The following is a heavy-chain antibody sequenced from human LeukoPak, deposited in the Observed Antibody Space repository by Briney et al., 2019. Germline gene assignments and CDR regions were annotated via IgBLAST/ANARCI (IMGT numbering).Heavy chain of an antibody. CDR3: ASGPSDLGSSSQF. CDR1: GGTFSSYA. CDR2: INPNSGGT. J-gene: IGHJ4*02. Sequence: GASVKVSCKASGGTFSSYAISWVRQAPGQGLEWMGWINPNSGGTNYAQKFQGRVTMTRDTSISTVYMELSSLRSDDTAVYYCASGPSDLGSSSQFWGQGTLVTVSS. V-gene: IGHV1-2*02. D-gene: IGHD6-6*01.